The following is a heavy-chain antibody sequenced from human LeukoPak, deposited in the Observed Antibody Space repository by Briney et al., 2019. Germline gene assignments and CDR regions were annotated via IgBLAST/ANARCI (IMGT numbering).Heavy chain of an antibody. V-gene: IGHV4-34*01. CDR3: ARGLLLFDI. J-gene: IGHJ3*02. Sequence: SETLSLTCAVYGGSFSGYYWSWIRQPPGKGLEWIGEINHSGSTNYNPSLKSRVTISVDTSKNQLSLKLSSVTAADTAVYYCARGLLLFDIWGQGTMVTVSS. CDR1: GGSFSGYY. CDR2: INHSGST. D-gene: IGHD3-10*01.